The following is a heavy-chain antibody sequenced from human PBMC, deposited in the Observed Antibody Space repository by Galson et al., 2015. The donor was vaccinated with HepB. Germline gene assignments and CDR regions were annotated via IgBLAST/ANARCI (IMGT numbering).Heavy chain of an antibody. CDR1: GFTFSSYG. V-gene: IGHV3-30*02. J-gene: IGHJ4*02. D-gene: IGHD6-19*01. Sequence: SLRLSCAASGFTFSSYGMHWVRQAPGKGLEWVAFIRYDGSNKYYADSVKGRFTISRDNSKNTLYLQMNSLRAEDTAVYYCAKLVEYSSAFAQGWGQGTLVTVSS. CDR3: AKLVEYSSAFAQG. CDR2: IRYDGSNK.